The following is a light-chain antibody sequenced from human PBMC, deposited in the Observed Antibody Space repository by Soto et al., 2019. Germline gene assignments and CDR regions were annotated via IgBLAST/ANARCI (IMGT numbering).Light chain of an antibody. J-gene: IGLJ6*01. Sequence: QSALTQPASVSGSPGQSITISCTGTTSDIGTYNLVSWYQQHPGKAPKIMIFEVNKRPSGVSDRFSGSKSGDTASLTISGLQAEDETNYFCCSYAGNDTYVFGGGTKVTVL. V-gene: IGLV2-23*02. CDR3: CSYAGNDTYV. CDR1: TSDIGTYNL. CDR2: EVN.